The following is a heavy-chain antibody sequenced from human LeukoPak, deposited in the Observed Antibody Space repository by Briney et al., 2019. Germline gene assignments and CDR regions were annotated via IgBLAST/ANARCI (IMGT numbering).Heavy chain of an antibody. CDR1: GFTVSSNY. J-gene: IGHJ4*02. CDR3: AREYSGYDLDY. Sequence: GGSLRLSCAASGFTVSSNYMSWVRQAPGKGLEWVANIKQDGSEKYYVDSVKGRFTISRDNAKNSLYLQMNSLRAEDTAVYYCAREYSGYDLDYWGQGTLATVSS. D-gene: IGHD5-12*01. CDR2: IKQDGSEK. V-gene: IGHV3-7*01.